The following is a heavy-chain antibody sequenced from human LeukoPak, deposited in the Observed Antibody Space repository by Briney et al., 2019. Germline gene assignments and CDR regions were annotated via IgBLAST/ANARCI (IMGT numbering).Heavy chain of an antibody. CDR1: GFTFRSYW. CDR3: AKNTGTSFYYYYMDV. CDR2: IKQDGSDK. V-gene: IGHV3-7*01. J-gene: IGHJ6*03. Sequence: GGSLRLSCAASGFTFRSYWMSWVRQAPGKGLEWVANIKQDGSDKYYVDSVKGRLTISRDNAKSLLYLQLNSLRPEDTAVYYCAKNTGTSFYYYYMDVWGKGTTVTVSS. D-gene: IGHD1-26*01.